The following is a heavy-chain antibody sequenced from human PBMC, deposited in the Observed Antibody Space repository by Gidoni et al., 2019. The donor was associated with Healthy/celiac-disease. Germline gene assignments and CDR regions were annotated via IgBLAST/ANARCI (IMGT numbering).Heavy chain of an antibody. D-gene: IGHD5-18*01. Sequence: QVQLVESGGGVVQPGTSLRLSCVASGFPFSNYGMHWVRQAPGKGLEWVAVIWSNGVNKYYADSVKGRFTISRDNSKNTLDLHMNSLRAEDTAMYYCARDGDATMPNWFDPWGQGVLVTVSS. J-gene: IGHJ5*02. CDR2: IWSNGVNK. CDR3: ARDGDATMPNWFDP. CDR1: GFPFSNYG. V-gene: IGHV3-33*01.